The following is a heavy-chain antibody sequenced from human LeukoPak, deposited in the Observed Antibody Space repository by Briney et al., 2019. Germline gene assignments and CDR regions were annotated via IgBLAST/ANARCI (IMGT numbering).Heavy chain of an antibody. CDR2: INSDGSNT. V-gene: IGHV3-74*01. CDR3: GREIEAPGKTLDY. Sequence: GGSLRLSCAASEFTFSNYWMYWVRQAPGKGLVWVSRINSDGSNTNYADSVKGRFTISRDNAKNTLYLQMNSLRPEDTAVYYCGREIEAPGKTLDYWGQGTLVTVSS. CDR1: EFTFSNYW. J-gene: IGHJ4*02.